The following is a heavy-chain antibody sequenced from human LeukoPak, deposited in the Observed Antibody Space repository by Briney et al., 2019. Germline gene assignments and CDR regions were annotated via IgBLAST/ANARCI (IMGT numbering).Heavy chain of an antibody. J-gene: IGHJ4*02. CDR3: ARGRYDSSGYYLPYFDY. D-gene: IGHD3-22*01. CDR2: INHSGST. CDR1: GGSFSGYY. Sequence: SETLSLTCAVYGGSFSGYYWSWIRQPPGKGLEWIGEINHSGSTNYNPSLKSRVTISVDTSKNQFSLKLSSVTAADTAVYYCARGRYDSSGYYLPYFDYWGQGTLVTVSS. V-gene: IGHV4-34*01.